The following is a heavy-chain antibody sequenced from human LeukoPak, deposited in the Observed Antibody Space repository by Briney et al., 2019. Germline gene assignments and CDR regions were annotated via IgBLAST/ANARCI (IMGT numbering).Heavy chain of an antibody. V-gene: IGHV5-51*01. CDR1: GYSFTSYW. J-gene: IGHJ4*02. Sequence: GESLKISCKGSGYSFTSYWIGWVRQMPGKGLEWMAVIYPGDSDTKYSPSFQGHVTISADSSGSTAYLQWSSLKASDTAMYYCARSSDSSGYYDYFDYWGQGTLVTVSS. D-gene: IGHD3-22*01. CDR3: ARSSDSSGYYDYFDY. CDR2: IYPGDSDT.